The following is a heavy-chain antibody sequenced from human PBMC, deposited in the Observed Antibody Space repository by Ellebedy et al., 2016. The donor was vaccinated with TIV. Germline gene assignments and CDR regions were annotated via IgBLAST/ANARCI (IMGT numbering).Heavy chain of an antibody. J-gene: IGHJ4*02. Sequence: SETLSLTXTVSGVSGGSISSGSYYWRWIRQPAGKGLEWIGRIFASGSTKYNPSLKSRVTMSVDTSKNQFSLRLSSVTAADTAVYYCASSVTDGFPTRFGYWGQGILVTVSS. CDR1: SGVSGGSISSGSYY. CDR2: IFASGST. V-gene: IGHV4-61*02. CDR3: ASSVTDGFPTRFGY. D-gene: IGHD5-24*01.